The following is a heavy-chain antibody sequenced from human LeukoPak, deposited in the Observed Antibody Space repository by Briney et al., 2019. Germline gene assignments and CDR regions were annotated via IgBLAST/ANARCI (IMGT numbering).Heavy chain of an antibody. CDR1: GFTFDDYG. Sequence: GGSLRLSCAASGFTFDDYGMSWVRQAPGKGLEWVSGINWNGGSTGYADSVKGRFTISRGNAKNSLYLQMNSLRAEDTALYYCARAQHIVVVTAAHYDAFDIWGQGTMVTVSS. D-gene: IGHD2-21*02. CDR3: ARAQHIVVVTAAHYDAFDI. J-gene: IGHJ3*02. V-gene: IGHV3-20*04. CDR2: INWNGGST.